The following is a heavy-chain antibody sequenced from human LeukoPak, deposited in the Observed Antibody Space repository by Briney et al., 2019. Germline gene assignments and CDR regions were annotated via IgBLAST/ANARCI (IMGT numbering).Heavy chain of an antibody. V-gene: IGHV3-74*01. CDR2: IHSDGRCT. CDR3: VSFYETY. J-gene: IGHJ4*02. Sequence: GLVCFSHIHSDGRCTSYPASVKRRFTISKDNAKNTVYLQMNSLRAEDTAVYYCVSFYETYWGRGTLVTVSS. D-gene: IGHD2/OR15-2a*01.